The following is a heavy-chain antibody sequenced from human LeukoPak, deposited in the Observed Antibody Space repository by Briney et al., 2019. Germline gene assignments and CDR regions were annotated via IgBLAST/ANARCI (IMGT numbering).Heavy chain of an antibody. CDR3: ARGPGPITDCGGDCGPHPEPFDY. J-gene: IGHJ4*02. CDR1: GYTFPNYG. CDR2: ISGYNGVT. V-gene: IGHV1-18*01. Sequence: ASVKVSFKASGYTFPNYGINWVRQAPGQGLEWMGWISGYNGVTNYARKVQGRVTMTTDTSTNTAYMEVRRLRCYDTAVYYCARGPGPITDCGGDCGPHPEPFDYWGQGTLVTVSS. D-gene: IGHD2-21*02.